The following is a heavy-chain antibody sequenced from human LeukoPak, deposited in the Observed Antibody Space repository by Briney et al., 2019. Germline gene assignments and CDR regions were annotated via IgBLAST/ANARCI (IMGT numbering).Heavy chain of an antibody. J-gene: IGHJ4*02. D-gene: IGHD3-10*01. CDR2: INHSGST. CDR3: ARRYPYGCCRYFDY. CDR1: GGTFSGYY. Sequence: SETLSLTCAVYGGTFSGYYWSWIRQPPGKGLEWIGEINHSGSTNYNPSLKSRVTISVDTSKNQFSLKLSSVTAADTAVYYCARRYPYGCCRYFDYWGQGTLVTVSS. V-gene: IGHV4-34*01.